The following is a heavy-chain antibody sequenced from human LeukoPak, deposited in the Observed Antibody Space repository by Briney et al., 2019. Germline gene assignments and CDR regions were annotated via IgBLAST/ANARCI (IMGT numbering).Heavy chain of an antibody. V-gene: IGHV3-30*18. Sequence: PGRSLTLSCPASGFTFSSYGMHWVRQAPGKVLEWVAVISYDGSNKYYADSVKGRFTISRDHFKNTLYLQMNSLRAEDTAVYYCGKGAAADFYYYYYGMDVWGKGTTVTVSS. D-gene: IGHD6-13*01. CDR1: GFTFSSYG. J-gene: IGHJ6*04. CDR3: GKGAAADFYYYYYGMDV. CDR2: ISYDGSNK.